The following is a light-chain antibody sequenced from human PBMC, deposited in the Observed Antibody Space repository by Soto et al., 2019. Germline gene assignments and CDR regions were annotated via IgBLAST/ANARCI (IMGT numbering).Light chain of an antibody. CDR3: MQSTQLPPT. CDR1: QSLLXXXXXXX. Sequence: DVVMTQTPXXLSVAPXXXXXXSCKSSQSLLXXXXXXXLXVYPQNPGQSPQLLIYEVSTRVSGVPDRFSGSGSGTDFTLEISRVETDDVGIYYCMQSTQLPPTFGQGTRLGIE. J-gene: IGKJ5*01. V-gene: IGKV2D-29*02. CDR2: EVS.